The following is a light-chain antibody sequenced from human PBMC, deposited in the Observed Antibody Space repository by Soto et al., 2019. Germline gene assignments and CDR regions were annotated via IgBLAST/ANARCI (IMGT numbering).Light chain of an antibody. Sequence: QSALTQPASVSGSPGQSITISCTGTSSDIGSYDLVSWYQQHPGNAPRLIIYEVNKRPSGVSNRFSGSKSGSTASLTVSGLQAEDEADYYCCSFAVSPVVFGGGTKLTVL. CDR1: SSDIGSYDL. CDR3: CSFAVSPVV. CDR2: EVN. J-gene: IGLJ2*01. V-gene: IGLV2-23*02.